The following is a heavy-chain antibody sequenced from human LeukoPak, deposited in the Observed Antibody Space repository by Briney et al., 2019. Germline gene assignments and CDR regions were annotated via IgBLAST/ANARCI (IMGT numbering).Heavy chain of an antibody. D-gene: IGHD6-13*01. CDR2: IYTSGST. CDR3: ARLGLAASSDYFDY. J-gene: IGHJ4*02. V-gene: IGHV4-4*07. CDR1: GGSISSYY. Sequence: SETLSLTCTVSGGSISSYYWSWIRQPAGKGLEWIGRIYTSGSTNYNASLKSRVSMSVDTSKNQFPLKLSSVTAADTAVYYCARLGLAASSDYFDYWGQGTLVTVSS.